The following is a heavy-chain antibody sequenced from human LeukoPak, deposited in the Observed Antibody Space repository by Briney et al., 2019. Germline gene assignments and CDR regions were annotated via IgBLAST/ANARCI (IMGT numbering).Heavy chain of an antibody. CDR3: VRHNFLEWLDY. CDR2: LYHSGST. D-gene: IGHD3-3*01. Sequence: SETLSLTCAVSGYSISSGYYWGWIRQPPGQGREWIGSLYHSGSTYYNPSLKSRVTISVDTSKTQFSLKLSSVTAADTAVYYCVRHNFLEWLDYWVQGTLVTVSS. V-gene: IGHV4-38-2*01. J-gene: IGHJ4*02. CDR1: GYSISSGYY.